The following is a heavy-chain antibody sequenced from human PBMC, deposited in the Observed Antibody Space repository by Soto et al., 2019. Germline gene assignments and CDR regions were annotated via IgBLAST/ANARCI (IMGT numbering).Heavy chain of an antibody. CDR1: GFTFSGSA. J-gene: IGHJ6*02. CDR3: TRHVLPAAPPPSYYYGMDV. Sequence: GGSLRLSCAASGFTFSGSAMHWVRQASGKGLEWVGRIRSKANSYATAYAASVKGRLTISRDDSKNTAYLQMNSLKTEDTAVYYCTRHVLPAAPPPSYYYGMDVWGQGTTVTVSS. D-gene: IGHD2-2*01. V-gene: IGHV3-73*01. CDR2: IRSKANSYAT.